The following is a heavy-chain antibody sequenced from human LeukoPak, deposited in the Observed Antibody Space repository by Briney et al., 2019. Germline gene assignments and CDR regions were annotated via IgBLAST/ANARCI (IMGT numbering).Heavy chain of an antibody. V-gene: IGHV1-3*01. CDR2: INAANGDT. J-gene: IGHJ4*02. Sequence: ASVKVSCKASGYIFTNHAMHWVRQAPGQGLEWMGWINAANGDTKYSQKFQGRVTITADESTSTAYMELSSLRSEDTAVYYCARCRDGYNHRSGNFDYWGQGTLVTVSS. CDR3: ARCRDGYNHRSGNFDY. CDR1: GYIFTNHA. D-gene: IGHD5-24*01.